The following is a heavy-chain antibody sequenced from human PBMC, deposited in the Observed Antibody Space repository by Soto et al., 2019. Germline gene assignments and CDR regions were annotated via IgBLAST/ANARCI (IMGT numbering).Heavy chain of an antibody. CDR2: IYSGGST. CDR1: GFTVSSNY. Sequence: PVGSLRLSCAASGFTVSSNYMSWVRQAPGKGLEWVSVIYSGGSTYYADSVKGRFTISRDNSKNTLYLQMNSLRAEDTAVYYCARGTISRGFDYWGQGTLVTVSS. V-gene: IGHV3-53*01. J-gene: IGHJ4*02. CDR3: ARGTISRGFDY. D-gene: IGHD3-3*01.